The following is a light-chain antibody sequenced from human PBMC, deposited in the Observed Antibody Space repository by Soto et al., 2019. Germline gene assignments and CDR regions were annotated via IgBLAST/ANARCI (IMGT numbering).Light chain of an antibody. CDR1: SSDVGAYDF. CDR3: SSYTTRSTLV. V-gene: IGLV2-14*01. Sequence: QSALTQPASVSGAPGQSITISCTGTSSDVGAYDFVSWYQHYPGKAPKLVTFDVTHRPPGISARFSGFKSANTASHTISGLQAEDEAFYYCSSYTTRSTLVFGGGTKLTVL. CDR2: DVT. J-gene: IGLJ2*01.